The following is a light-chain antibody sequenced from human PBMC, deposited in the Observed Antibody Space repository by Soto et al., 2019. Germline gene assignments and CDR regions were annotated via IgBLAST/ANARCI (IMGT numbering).Light chain of an antibody. Sequence: QSALTQPASVSGSPGLPIAISCSGTSSDVGGYNSVSWYQQYPGKAPKLIIHDVTNRPSGVSDRFSGSKSGNTASLTISGLQAEDEADYYCSSWTSSSSYVFGSGTKVTVL. CDR3: SSWTSSSSYV. J-gene: IGLJ1*01. CDR1: SSDVGGYNS. V-gene: IGLV2-14*01. CDR2: DVT.